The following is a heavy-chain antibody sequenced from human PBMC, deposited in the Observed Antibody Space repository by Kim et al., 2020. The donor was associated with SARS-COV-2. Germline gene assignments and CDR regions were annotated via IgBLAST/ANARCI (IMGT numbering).Heavy chain of an antibody. Sequence: SETLSLTCTVSGGSISSGGYYWSWIRQHPGKGLEWIGYIYYSGSTYYNPSLKSRVTISVDTSKNQFSLKLSSVTAADTAVYYCARDRGVSSRGRASLYCCGIDGWGQGTTVNVPS. V-gene: IGHV4-31*03. CDR3: ARDRGVSSRGRASLYCCGIDG. D-gene: IGHD2-2*01. J-gene: IGHJ6*02. CDR2: IYYSGST. CDR1: GGSISSGGYY.